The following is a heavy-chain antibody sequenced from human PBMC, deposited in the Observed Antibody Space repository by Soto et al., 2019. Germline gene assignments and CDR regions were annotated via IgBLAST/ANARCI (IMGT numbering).Heavy chain of an antibody. CDR3: ARQGGSSGIWYFDY. Sequence: QVHLVEAGGGVVQPGRSLRLSCAASGFTFSGYAMHWVRQAPGKGLEWVAATSYDENYKYYADSVKGRFTISRDNSKNALFLQMNSLGTEDTAVYYCARQGGSSGIWYFDYWGQGSLVTVSS. V-gene: IGHV3-30*04. J-gene: IGHJ4*02. CDR1: GFTFSGYA. CDR2: TSYDENYK. D-gene: IGHD6-6*01.